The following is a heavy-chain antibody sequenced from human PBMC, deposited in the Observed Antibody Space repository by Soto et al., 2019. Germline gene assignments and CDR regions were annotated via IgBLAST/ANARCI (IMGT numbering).Heavy chain of an antibody. Sequence: SETLSLTCTVSGGSISSYYWSWIRQPPGKGLEWIGYIYYSGSTNYNPSLKSRVTISVDTSKNQFSLKLSSVTAADTAVYYCARTGEQSPWAFDIWGQGTMVTVSS. CDR3: ARTGEQSPWAFDI. CDR1: GGSISSYY. D-gene: IGHD3-16*01. J-gene: IGHJ3*02. CDR2: IYYSGST. V-gene: IGHV4-59*01.